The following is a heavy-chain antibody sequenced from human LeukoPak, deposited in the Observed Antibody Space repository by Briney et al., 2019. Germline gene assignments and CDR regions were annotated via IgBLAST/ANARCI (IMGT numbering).Heavy chain of an antibody. CDR2: ISSSSYI. J-gene: IGHJ4*02. V-gene: IGHV3-21*01. Sequence: GGSLRLSCAASGFTFSSYGMNWVRQAPGKGLEWVSSISSSSYIYYADSVKGRFTISRDNAKNSLYLQMNSLRAEDTAVYYCARDAPYSGSSDYWGQGTLVTVSS. CDR1: GFTFSSYG. CDR3: ARDAPYSGSSDY. D-gene: IGHD1-26*01.